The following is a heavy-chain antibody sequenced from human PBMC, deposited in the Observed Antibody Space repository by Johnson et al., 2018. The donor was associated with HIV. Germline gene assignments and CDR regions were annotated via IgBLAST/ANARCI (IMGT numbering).Heavy chain of an antibody. CDR1: GFTFSSYA. V-gene: IGHV3-30-3*01. CDR3: ARALTMVRGLLGLRWAM. J-gene: IGHJ1*01. D-gene: IGHD3-10*01. Sequence: VQLVESGGGVVQPGRSLRLSCAASGFTFSSYAMHWVRQAPGKGLEWVAVISYDGSNKYYADSVKGRFTISRDNSKNTLYLQMNSLRAEDTALYYCARALTMVRGLLGLRWAMWG. CDR2: ISYDGSNK.